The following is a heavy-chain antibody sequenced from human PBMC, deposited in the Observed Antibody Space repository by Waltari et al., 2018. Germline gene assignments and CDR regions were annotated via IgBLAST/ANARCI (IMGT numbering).Heavy chain of an antibody. J-gene: IGHJ4*02. CDR3: ATEPAPGAGINY. CDR2: ISASSAAI. D-gene: IGHD6-19*01. CDR1: GFTFGVNS. V-gene: IGHV3-48*01. Sequence: EVQLVESGGGLVQPGGSVSLACGGSGFTFGVNSMHWIRQAPGKGLEWVSYISASSAAIYYADSVKGRFTISRDNAKNLLFLQMSNLGAEDMAVYYCATEPAPGAGINYWGQGILVTVSS.